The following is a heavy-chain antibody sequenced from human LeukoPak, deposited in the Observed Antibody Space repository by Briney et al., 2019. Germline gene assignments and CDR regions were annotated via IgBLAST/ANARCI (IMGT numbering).Heavy chain of an antibody. CDR2: INHSGST. J-gene: IGHJ6*02. CDR3: ASRRISDAGPYYYCGMDV. V-gene: IGHV4-34*01. D-gene: IGHD2-21*01. Sequence: SETLSLTCAVYGGPFSGYYWSWIRQPPGKGLEWIGEINHSGSTNYNPSLKSRVTISVDTSKNQFSLKLSSVTAAGTAVYYCASRRISDAGPYYYCGMDVWGQGTTVTVSS. CDR1: GGPFSGYY.